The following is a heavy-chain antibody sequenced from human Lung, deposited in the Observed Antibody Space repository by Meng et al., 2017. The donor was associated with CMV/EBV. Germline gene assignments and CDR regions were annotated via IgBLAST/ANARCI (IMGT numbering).Heavy chain of an antibody. J-gene: IGHJ6*02. CDR2: IKRKNDGGTP. Sequence: SXSASGFTFSNAWMSWVRQAPGKGLEWVGRIKRKNDGGTPDYAAPVKGRFTISRDDSKNTLYLQMNSLKTEDTAVYYCTTSIRITMVRGVIFSDVWXQVXTVTVSS. CDR3: TTSIRITMVRGVIFSDV. D-gene: IGHD3-10*01. V-gene: IGHV3-15*01. CDR1: GFTFSNAW.